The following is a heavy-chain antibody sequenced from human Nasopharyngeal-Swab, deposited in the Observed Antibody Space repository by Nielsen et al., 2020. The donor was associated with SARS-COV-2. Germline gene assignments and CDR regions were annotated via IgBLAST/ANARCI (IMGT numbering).Heavy chain of an antibody. CDR3: ARGATIFGVVAYGMDV. D-gene: IGHD3-3*01. J-gene: IGHJ6*02. Sequence: SETLSLTCTVSGGSISSGGYYCSWIRQHPGQGLEWFGYIYYSGSTYYNPSLQSRVTISVDTSTYQFSLKLSSVTAADTAVYYCARGATIFGVVAYGMDVWGQGTTVTVSS. CDR2: IYYSGST. V-gene: IGHV4-31*03. CDR1: GGSISSGGYY.